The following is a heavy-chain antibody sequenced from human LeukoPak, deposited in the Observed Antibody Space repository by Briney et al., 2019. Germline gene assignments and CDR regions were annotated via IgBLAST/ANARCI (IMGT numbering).Heavy chain of an antibody. CDR3: ARDNYYDSSGYLDY. CDR1: GFTFSSYG. Sequence: PGGSLRLSCAASGFTFSSYGMHWVRQAPGKGLERVAVISYDGSNKYYADSVKGRFTISRDNSKNTLYLQMNSLRAEDTAVYYCARDNYYDSSGYLDYWGQGTLVTVSS. D-gene: IGHD3-22*01. J-gene: IGHJ4*02. CDR2: ISYDGSNK. V-gene: IGHV3-30*03.